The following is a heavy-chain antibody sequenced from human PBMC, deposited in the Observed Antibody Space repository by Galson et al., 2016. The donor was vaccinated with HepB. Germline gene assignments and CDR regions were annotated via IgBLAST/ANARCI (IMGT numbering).Heavy chain of an antibody. CDR3: ARGGGHGFFDY. CDR2: ISADGSVE. V-gene: IGHV3-30*03. Sequence: SLRLSCAASGFTFSSYAMNWVRQAPGKGLGWVAVISADGSVEYYADSVRGRFTISRDNSKNTLYLQMNSLRAEDTALYYCARGGGHGFFDYWGQGTQVTVSS. J-gene: IGHJ4*02. D-gene: IGHD3-10*01. CDR1: GFTFSSYA.